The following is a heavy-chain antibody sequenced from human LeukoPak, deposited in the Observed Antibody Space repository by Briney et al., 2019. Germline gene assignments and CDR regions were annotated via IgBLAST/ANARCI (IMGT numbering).Heavy chain of an antibody. V-gene: IGHV1-2*06. CDR3: ARGYCSGGSCYSVENWSDP. J-gene: IGHJ5*02. CDR2: INPNSGGT. CDR1: GYTFTGYY. Sequence: ASVKVSCKAAGYTFTGYYMFWVRQAPGQGLEWMGRINPNSGGTNYAQKFQGRVTMTREKSSSTAYMALSRLRSDDTAVYYCARGYCSGGSCYSVENWSDPWGQGTLVTVSS. D-gene: IGHD2-15*01.